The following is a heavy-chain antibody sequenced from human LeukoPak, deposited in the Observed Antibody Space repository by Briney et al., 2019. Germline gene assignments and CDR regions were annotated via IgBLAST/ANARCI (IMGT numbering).Heavy chain of an antibody. Sequence: SETLSLTCTVSGGSISSYYWSWIRQPPGKGLEWIGYIYYSGSTNYNPSLKSRVTISVDTSKNQFSLKLSSVTAADTAVYYCARHLAAADLQVYYYYGMDVWGQGTTVTVSS. CDR3: ARHLAAADLQVYYYYGMDV. J-gene: IGHJ6*02. V-gene: IGHV4-59*01. CDR1: GGSISSYY. CDR2: IYYSGST. D-gene: IGHD6-13*01.